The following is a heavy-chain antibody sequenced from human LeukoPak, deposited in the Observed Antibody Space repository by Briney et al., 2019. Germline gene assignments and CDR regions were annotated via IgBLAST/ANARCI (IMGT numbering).Heavy chain of an antibody. D-gene: IGHD3-10*01. CDR3: ARGSYYYGSGFKDTNWFDP. V-gene: IGHV1-2*04. J-gene: IGHJ5*02. CDR1: GYTFTGYY. Sequence: GASVKVSCKASGYTFTGYYMHWVRQAPGQGLEWMGWLNTNSGGSNYAQKLQGWVTLTRDTSISTAYMELSRLRSDDTAVYYCARGSYYYGSGFKDTNWFDPWGQGTLVTVSS. CDR2: LNTNSGGS.